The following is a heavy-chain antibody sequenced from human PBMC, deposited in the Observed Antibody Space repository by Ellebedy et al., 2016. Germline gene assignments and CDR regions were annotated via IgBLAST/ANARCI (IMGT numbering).Heavy chain of an antibody. J-gene: IGHJ3*02. CDR3: AKNQVRAPIGLDAFDI. Sequence: GESLKISXAASGFTFSTYAMSWVRQAPGKGLEWVSGLSGSGGSTYYADSVKGRFTISRDNSKNTLSLQMNSLRGEDTAVYYCAKNQVRAPIGLDAFDIWGQGTVVTVSS. CDR1: GFTFSTYA. V-gene: IGHV3-23*01. CDR2: LSGSGGST. D-gene: IGHD3-16*02.